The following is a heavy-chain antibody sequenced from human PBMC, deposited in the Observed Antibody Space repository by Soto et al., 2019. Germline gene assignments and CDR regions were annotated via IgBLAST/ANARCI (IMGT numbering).Heavy chain of an antibody. Sequence: KPGGSLRLSCAASGFTFSDYYMTWIRQAPGKGLGWVSYIDNSGTIKYYADSVKGRFTISRDNTKNSLSLQMNSLGAEDTAIYYCARIEGDCSGGSCYSGGFDYWGQGALVTVSS. CDR1: GFTFSDYY. D-gene: IGHD2-15*01. J-gene: IGHJ4*02. CDR2: IDNSGTIK. V-gene: IGHV3-11*01. CDR3: ARIEGDCSGGSCYSGGFDY.